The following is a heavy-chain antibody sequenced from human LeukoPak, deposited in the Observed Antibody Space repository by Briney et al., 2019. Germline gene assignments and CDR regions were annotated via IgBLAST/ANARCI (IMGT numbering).Heavy chain of an antibody. J-gene: IGHJ3*02. D-gene: IGHD6-19*01. CDR2: IIPIFGTT. CDR1: GGTFSSYA. CDR3: AREYSSGWSLAFDI. Sequence: SVKVSCKASGGTFSSYAISWVRQAPGQGLEWMGGIIPIFGTTNYAQKFQGRVTITADESTSTAYMELSSLRSEDTAVYYCAREYSSGWSLAFDIWGQGTMVTVSS. V-gene: IGHV1-69*13.